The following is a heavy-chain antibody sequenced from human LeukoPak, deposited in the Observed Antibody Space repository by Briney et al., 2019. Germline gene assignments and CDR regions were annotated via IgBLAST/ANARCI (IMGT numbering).Heavy chain of an antibody. CDR2: ISYDGSNK. CDR1: GFTLSSYG. D-gene: IGHD6-13*01. Sequence: GRSQRLSCAASGFTLSSYGMHWVRQAPGKGLEWVAVISYDGSNKYYADSVKGRFTISRDNSKNTLYLQMNSLRAEGTAVYYCAKDLARVAAAAGGPDYWGQGTLVTVSS. V-gene: IGHV3-30*18. CDR3: AKDLARVAAAAGGPDY. J-gene: IGHJ4*02.